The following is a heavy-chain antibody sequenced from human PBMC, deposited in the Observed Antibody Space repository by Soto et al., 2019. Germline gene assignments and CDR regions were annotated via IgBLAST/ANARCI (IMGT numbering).Heavy chain of an antibody. CDR1: GGTFSSYA. Sequence: QVQLVQSGAEVKKPGSSVKVSCKASGGTFSSYAISWVRQAPGQGLEWMGGIIPIFGTANYAQKFQGRVTITADESTSTAYMELSSLRSEDTAVYYCARVGGAVADDACDYYYYGIDVWGQGTTVTVSS. V-gene: IGHV1-69*01. D-gene: IGHD6-19*01. CDR3: ARVGGAVADDACDYYYYGIDV. J-gene: IGHJ6*02. CDR2: IIPIFGTA.